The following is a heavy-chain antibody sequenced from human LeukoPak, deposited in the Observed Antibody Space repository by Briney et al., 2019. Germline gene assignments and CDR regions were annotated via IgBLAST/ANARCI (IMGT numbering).Heavy chain of an antibody. J-gene: IGHJ5*02. CDR3: AKGYSSSWYNWFDP. V-gene: IGHV3-23*01. CDR1: GFTLSSYA. CDR2: ISGSGGST. Sequence: GGSLRLSCAASGFTLSSYAMTWVRQAPGKGLEWVSAISGSGGSTYYADSVKGRFTISRDNSKNTLYLQMDSLRAEDTAVHYCAKGYSSSWYNWFDPWGQGTLVTVSS. D-gene: IGHD6-13*01.